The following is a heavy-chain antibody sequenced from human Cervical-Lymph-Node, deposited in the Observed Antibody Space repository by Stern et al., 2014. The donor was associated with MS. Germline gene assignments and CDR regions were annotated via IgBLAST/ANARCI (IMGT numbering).Heavy chain of an antibody. V-gene: IGHV1-18*01. CDR1: GYTFVTYG. Sequence: QVQLGQSGAEVKKPGASVRVSCKASGYTFVTYGINWVRQAPGQGLEWMGWISAYNDNTHYAQKVQGRVTMTTDTSTSTAYMELRSLRSDDTAVYYCARDAAMAGTFDYWGQGTLVTVSS. D-gene: IGHD5-24*01. J-gene: IGHJ4*02. CDR3: ARDAAMAGTFDY. CDR2: ISAYNDNT.